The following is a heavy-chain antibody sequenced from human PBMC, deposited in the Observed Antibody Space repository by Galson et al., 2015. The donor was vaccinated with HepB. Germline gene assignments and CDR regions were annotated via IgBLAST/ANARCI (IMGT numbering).Heavy chain of an antibody. Sequence: SLRLSCAASGFTFSGYEMNWVRQAPGKGLEWLSYISSSGSLRYYADSVEGRFTISRDNAKNSLYLQMNSLRAEDTAVYYCAREIEDPQAEYFHPWGQGTLVTVSS. CDR2: ISSSGSLR. J-gene: IGHJ1*01. CDR1: GFTFSGYE. V-gene: IGHV3-48*03. CDR3: AREIEDPQAEYFHP. D-gene: IGHD2/OR15-2a*01.